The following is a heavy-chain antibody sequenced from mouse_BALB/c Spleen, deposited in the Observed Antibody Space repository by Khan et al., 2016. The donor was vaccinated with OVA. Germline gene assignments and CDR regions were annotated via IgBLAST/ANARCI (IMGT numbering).Heavy chain of an antibody. J-gene: IGHJ2*01. D-gene: IGHD4-1*01. CDR3: ARISGGDFDD. CDR1: GYSITSDYA. CDR2: ISYSGNT. V-gene: IGHV3-2*02. Sequence: EVQLQESGPGLVKPSQSLSLTCTVTGYSITSDYAWNWIRQFPGNELEWMGFISYSGNTNYNPSLKSRISITRDTSENQFFLQLNSVTTEDTATYYCARISGGDFDDWGQGTTLTVSS.